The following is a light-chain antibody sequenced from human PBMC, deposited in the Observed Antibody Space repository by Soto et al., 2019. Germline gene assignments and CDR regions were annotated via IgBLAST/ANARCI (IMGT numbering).Light chain of an antibody. Sequence: ALTQPASVSGSPGQSIAISCTGTSSDIGGYNYVSWYQQHPGKAPKLMIYEVSNRPAGVSNRFSGSKSGNTASLTISGLQAEDEADYYCSSYTSSSTYVFGTGTKVTVL. J-gene: IGLJ1*01. CDR2: EVS. CDR1: SSDIGGYNY. CDR3: SSYTSSSTYV. V-gene: IGLV2-14*01.